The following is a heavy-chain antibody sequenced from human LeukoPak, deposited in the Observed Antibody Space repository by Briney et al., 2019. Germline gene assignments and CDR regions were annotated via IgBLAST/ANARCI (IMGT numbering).Heavy chain of an antibody. J-gene: IGHJ6*03. CDR1: GGSISSSSYY. V-gene: IGHV4-39*07. CDR2: IYYSGST. Sequence: SETLSLTCTVSGGSISSSSYYWGWIRQPPGKGLEWIGSIYYSGSTNYNPSLKSRVTISVDTSKNQFSLKLSSVTAADTAVYYCAREGGVSYYYYYMDVWGKGTTVTVSS. D-gene: IGHD2-21*01. CDR3: AREGGVSYYYYYMDV.